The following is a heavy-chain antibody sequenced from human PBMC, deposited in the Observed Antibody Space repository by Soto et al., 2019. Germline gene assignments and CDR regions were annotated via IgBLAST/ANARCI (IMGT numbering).Heavy chain of an antibody. CDR1: GGSISSYY. CDR2: IYYSGST. CDR3: ARLGYCSGGSCYPHRNYYYYYMDV. J-gene: IGHJ6*03. V-gene: IGHV4-59*01. Sequence: SETLSLTCTVSGGSISSYYWSWIRQPPGKGLEWIGYIYYSGSTNYNPSLKSRVTITVDTSKNQFSLKLSSVTAADTAVYYCARLGYCSGGSCYPHRNYYYYYMDVWGKGTTVTVSS. D-gene: IGHD2-15*01.